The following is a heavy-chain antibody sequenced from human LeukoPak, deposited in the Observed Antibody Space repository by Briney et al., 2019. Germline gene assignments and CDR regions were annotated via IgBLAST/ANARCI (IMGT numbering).Heavy chain of an antibody. CDR2: ISGSGGST. V-gene: IGHV3-23*01. CDR1: GFTFSSYA. J-gene: IGHJ4*02. CDR3: ARDLVAVAGLDY. Sequence: GSLRLSCAASGFTFSSYAMSWVRQAPGKGLEWVSAISGSGGSTYYADSVKGRFTISRDNSKNTLYLQMNSLRAEDTAVYYCARDLVAVAGLDYWGQGTLVTVSS. D-gene: IGHD6-19*01.